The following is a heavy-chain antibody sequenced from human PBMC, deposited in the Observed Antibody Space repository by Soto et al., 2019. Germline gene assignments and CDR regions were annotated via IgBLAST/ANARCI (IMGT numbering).Heavy chain of an antibody. Sequence: GGSLRLACMGSGFIFSNNGMHWVRQTPGKGLEWVAFMSYDGSDTFYADSVKGRFTISRDNSKNTLFLHMSNLRAEDTAMYYCTIVRVADSALDHWGQGTLVIVYS. V-gene: IGHV3-30*02. CDR3: TIVRVADSALDH. D-gene: IGHD3-10*02. CDR1: GFIFSNNG. CDR2: MSYDGSDT. J-gene: IGHJ4*02.